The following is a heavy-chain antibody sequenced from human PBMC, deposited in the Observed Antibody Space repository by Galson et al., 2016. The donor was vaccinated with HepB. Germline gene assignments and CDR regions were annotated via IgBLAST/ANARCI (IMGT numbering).Heavy chain of an antibody. CDR2: INSGGNIK. J-gene: IGHJ4*02. CDR3: ATVIKSRVVEY. D-gene: IGHD2-15*01. V-gene: IGHV3-48*03. CDR1: GFIFSSYE. Sequence: SLRLSCADSGFIFSSYEINWVRQAPGKGLEWVSYINSGGNIKYYADSVKGRFTISVDTSKNQFSLKLSSLSAADTAVYYCATVIKSRVVEYWGQGTLVIVSS.